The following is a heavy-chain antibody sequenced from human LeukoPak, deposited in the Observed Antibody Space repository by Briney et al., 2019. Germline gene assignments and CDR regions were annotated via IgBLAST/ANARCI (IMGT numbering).Heavy chain of an antibody. V-gene: IGHV4-38-2*02. D-gene: IGHD5-18*01. Sequence: PSETLSLTCSVSGYSISSGYYWGWIRQPPGKGLEWIGSIYHSGNTYYNPSLESRVTISVDTSNNQFSLKLSSVTAADTAVYYCARHVTYSYGLGYYFDYWGQGTLVIVSS. J-gene: IGHJ4*02. CDR2: IYHSGNT. CDR3: ARHVTYSYGLGYYFDY. CDR1: GYSISSGYY.